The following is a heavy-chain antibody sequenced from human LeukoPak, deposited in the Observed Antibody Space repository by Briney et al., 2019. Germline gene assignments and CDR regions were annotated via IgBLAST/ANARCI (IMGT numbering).Heavy chain of an antibody. CDR1: GFTLSSNY. D-gene: IGHD6-19*01. V-gene: IGHV3-66*02. Sequence: GGSLRLSCAASGFTLSSNYMSWVRQAPGKWLGWVSVIYSGGSTYYADSVKGRFTISSDNSKNTLYLQMNSLRAEDTAVYYWARYSRGWTPTYFDYWGQGTLVTVSS. CDR3: ARYSRGWTPTYFDY. CDR2: IYSGGST. J-gene: IGHJ4*02.